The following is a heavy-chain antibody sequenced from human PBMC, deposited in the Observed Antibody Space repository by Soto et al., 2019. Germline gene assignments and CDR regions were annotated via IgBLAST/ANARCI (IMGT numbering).Heavy chain of an antibody. V-gene: IGHV4-39*01. J-gene: IGHJ4*02. CDR2: IYYSGST. Sequence: QLQLQESGPGLVKPSETLSLTCTVSGGSISSSSYYWGWIRQPPGKGLEWIGRIYYSGSTYYNPSLKRRVTISVDTSKHQFSLKLSSVTAADTAVYYCARLPYSSSWYYFDYWGQGTLVTVSS. D-gene: IGHD6-13*01. CDR1: GGSISSSSYY. CDR3: ARLPYSSSWYYFDY.